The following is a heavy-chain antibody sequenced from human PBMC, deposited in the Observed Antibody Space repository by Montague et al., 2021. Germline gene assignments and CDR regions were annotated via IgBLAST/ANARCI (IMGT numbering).Heavy chain of an antibody. Sequence: SETLSLTCTVSGGSINNYYWSWIRQPPGKGLEWIGYVYYSGTTNYNPSLKSRVTISVDTSRNQFSLNVNSVTAADTAAYYCARKGTNWDYWGQGTLVTVSS. CDR3: ARKGTNWDY. CDR2: VYYSGTT. V-gene: IGHV4-59*01. J-gene: IGHJ4*02. D-gene: IGHD2-8*01. CDR1: GGSINNYY.